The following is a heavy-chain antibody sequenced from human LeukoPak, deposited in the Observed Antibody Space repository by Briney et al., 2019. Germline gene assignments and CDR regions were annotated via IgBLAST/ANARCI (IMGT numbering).Heavy chain of an antibody. CDR2: INAGNGNT. CDR3: ARGDIVVVPAAREYLQH. D-gene: IGHD2-2*01. V-gene: IGHV1-3*01. Sequence: ASVKVSCKASGYTFTSYAMHWVRQAPGQRLEWMGWINAGNGNTKYSQKFQGRVTITRDTSASTAYMELSSLRSEDTAVYYCARGDIVVVPAAREYLQHWGQGTLVTVSS. CDR1: GYTFTSYA. J-gene: IGHJ1*01.